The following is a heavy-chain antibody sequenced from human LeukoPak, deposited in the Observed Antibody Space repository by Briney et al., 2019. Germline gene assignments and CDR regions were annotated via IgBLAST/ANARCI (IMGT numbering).Heavy chain of an antibody. CDR1: GGFISSYY. Sequence: SETLSLTCTVSGGFISSYYWSWVRQPAGKGLGWIGRIYTSGSTNYNPSLKSRVTMSVDTSKNQFSLKLSSVTAADPAVYYCARDRSGWYRTWFDPWGQGTLVTVSS. J-gene: IGHJ5*02. D-gene: IGHD1-26*01. V-gene: IGHV4-4*07. CDR2: IYTSGST. CDR3: ARDRSGWYRTWFDP.